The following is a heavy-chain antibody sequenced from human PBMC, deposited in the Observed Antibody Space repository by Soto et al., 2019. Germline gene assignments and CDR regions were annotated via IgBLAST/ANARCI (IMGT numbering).Heavy chain of an antibody. CDR1: GDSISSADYY. CDR2: IFYSGTT. J-gene: IGHJ6*02. V-gene: IGHV4-30-4*01. CDR3: ARDLWVEPELYYYGMDV. Sequence: KASETLSLTCTVSGDSISSADYYWSWIRQTPWKGLEWIGHIFYSGTTYYNPSLKSRLTISVDTSKNHFSLRLTSVTAADTAVYYCARDLWVEPELYYYGMDVWGQGTTVTVSS. D-gene: IGHD1-1*01.